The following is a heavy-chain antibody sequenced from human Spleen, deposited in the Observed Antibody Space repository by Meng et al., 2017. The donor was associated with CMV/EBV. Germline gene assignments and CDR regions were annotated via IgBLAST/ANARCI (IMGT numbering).Heavy chain of an antibody. Sequence: GESLKISCAASGFTFSSYSMNWVRQAPGKGLEWVSSISSSSSYIYYADSVKGRFTISRDNAKNSLYLQMNSLRAEDTAVYYCARERYSSSWKDAFDIWGQGTMVTVSS. CDR3: ARERYSSSWKDAFDI. V-gene: IGHV3-21*01. CDR2: ISSSSSYI. D-gene: IGHD6-13*01. J-gene: IGHJ3*02. CDR1: GFTFSSYS.